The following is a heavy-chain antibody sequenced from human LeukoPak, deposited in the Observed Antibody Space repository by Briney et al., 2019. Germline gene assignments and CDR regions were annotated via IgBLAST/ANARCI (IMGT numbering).Heavy chain of an antibody. D-gene: IGHD4-23*01. CDR3: ARDVGATVVTPSDAFDI. V-gene: IGHV4-4*07. CDR1: GGSISSYY. CDR2: IYTSGST. J-gene: IGHJ3*02. Sequence: PSETLSLTCTVSGGSISSYYWSWIRQPAGKGLEWIGRIYTSGSTNYNPSLKSRVTMSVDTSKNQFSLKLSSVTAADTAVYYCARDVGATVVTPSDAFDIWDQGTMVTVSS.